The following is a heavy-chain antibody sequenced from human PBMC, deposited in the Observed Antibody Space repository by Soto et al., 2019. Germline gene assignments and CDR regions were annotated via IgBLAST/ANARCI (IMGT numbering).Heavy chain of an antibody. CDR1: GGSISSGDYY. CDR2: IYYSGST. J-gene: IGHJ6*02. V-gene: IGHV4-30-4*01. CDR3: ARDVPFVVDIVATSPYYYYCMDV. D-gene: IGHD5-12*01. Sequence: QVQLQESGPGLVKPSQTLSLTCTVSGGSISSGDYYWSWIRQPPGKGLEWIGYIYYSGSTYYNPSLKTRLTISVDTSMNQFSMKLSYVTAADTAVYYCARDVPFVVDIVATSPYYYYCMDVWGQGTTVTVSS.